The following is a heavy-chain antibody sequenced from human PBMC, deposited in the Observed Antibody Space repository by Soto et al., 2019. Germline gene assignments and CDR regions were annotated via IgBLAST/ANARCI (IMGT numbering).Heavy chain of an antibody. CDR2: ISIYNGNT. Sequence: QVQLVQSGPEVKKPGASVRVSCKASGYRFTSYGINCVRQAPGQGLQWMGWISIYNGNTRYAQNLQGRVTLNRDTSTKTTYMDWRTLTSDDTAVYYCAREDTSYGVHMMNWFDSWGQGTLVTVSS. CDR3: AREDTSYGVHMMNWFDS. D-gene: IGHD3-3*01. J-gene: IGHJ5*01. CDR1: GYRFTSYG. V-gene: IGHV1-18*01.